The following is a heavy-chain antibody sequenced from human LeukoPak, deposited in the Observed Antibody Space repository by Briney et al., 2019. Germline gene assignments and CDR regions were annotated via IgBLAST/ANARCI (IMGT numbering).Heavy chain of an antibody. CDR2: IWYDGSSQ. J-gene: IGHJ2*01. CDR3: ARIRDGYNWYFDL. Sequence: GGSLRLSCAASGFTFRSYGMHWVRQAPGRGLEWVAVIWYDGSSQFYADSVKGRFTISRDNSKNTLYLQMNNLRAEDTAVYYCARIRDGYNWYFDLWGRGTLVTVSP. CDR1: GFTFRSYG. V-gene: IGHV3-33*01. D-gene: IGHD5-24*01.